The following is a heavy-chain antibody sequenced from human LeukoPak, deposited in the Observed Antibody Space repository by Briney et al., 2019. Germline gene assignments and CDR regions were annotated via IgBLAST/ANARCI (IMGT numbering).Heavy chain of an antibody. CDR3: ARSEPYTSSWSPTYYFDF. D-gene: IGHD6-13*01. V-gene: IGHV4-59*01. J-gene: IGHJ4*02. Sequence: PSETLSLTCAVYGGSFSGYYWSWIRQPPGKGLEWIGYIYYTGSTNYNPSLKSRVTLSVDTSKNQFSLKLTSVTAADTAVYYCARSEPYTSSWSPTYYFDFWGQGTLVTVSS. CDR2: IYYTGST. CDR1: GGSFSGYY.